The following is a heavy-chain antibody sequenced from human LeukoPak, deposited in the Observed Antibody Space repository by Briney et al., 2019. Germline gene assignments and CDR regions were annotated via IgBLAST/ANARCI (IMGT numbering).Heavy chain of an antibody. V-gene: IGHV3-30*19. CDR1: GFIFSNDA. CDR3: ARAYPDANGDY. D-gene: IGHD1-14*01. Sequence: GGSLRLSCAASGFIFSNDAMHWVRQAPGKGLEWVAVISYDGSNKYYADSVKGRFTISRDNSKNTLYLQMNSLRAEDTAVYYCARAYPDANGDYWGQGTLVTVSS. J-gene: IGHJ4*02. CDR2: ISYDGSNK.